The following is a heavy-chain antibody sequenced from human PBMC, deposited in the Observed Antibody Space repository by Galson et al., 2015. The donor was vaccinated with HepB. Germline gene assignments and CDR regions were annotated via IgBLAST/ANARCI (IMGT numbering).Heavy chain of an antibody. CDR3: ARGGDAWGHLPPGDY. Sequence: LSLTCTVSGGSVSSGGYYWSWIRQHPGKGLEWIGYIYYSGSTYYNPSLKSRVTISVDTSKNQFSLKLSSVTAADTAVYYCARGGDAWGHLPPGDYWGQGTLVTVSS. D-gene: IGHD3-16*01. CDR1: GGSVSSGGYY. J-gene: IGHJ4*02. V-gene: IGHV4-31*03. CDR2: IYYSGST.